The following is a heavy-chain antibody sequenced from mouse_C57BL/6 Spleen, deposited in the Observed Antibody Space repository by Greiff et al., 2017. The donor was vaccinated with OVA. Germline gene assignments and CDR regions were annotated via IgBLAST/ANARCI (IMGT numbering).Heavy chain of an antibody. Sequence: VQLQQPGAELVKPGASVKLSCKASGYTFTSYWMHWVKQRPGQGLEWIGMIHPNSGSTNYNEKFKSKATLTVDKSSRTAYMQLSSLTSEDSAVYYCASHYGSSYWFAYWGQGTLVTVSA. J-gene: IGHJ3*01. CDR1: GYTFTSYW. D-gene: IGHD1-1*01. CDR2: IHPNSGST. V-gene: IGHV1-64*01. CDR3: ASHYGSSYWFAY.